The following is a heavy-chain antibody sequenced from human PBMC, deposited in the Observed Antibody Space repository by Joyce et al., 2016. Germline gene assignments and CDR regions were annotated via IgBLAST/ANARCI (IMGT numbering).Heavy chain of an antibody. CDR1: GFSFSNRG. CDR2: ISFDGNIN. V-gene: IGHV3-30*03. Sequence: QVQLVESGGGVVQPGRSLRLSGAASGFSFSNRGIHWVRQAPGKGLEWVAVISFDGNINDYADSVKGRLTISRDNSKNTVSLQMNSLRDEDTAVYYCETAEGAFDYWGQGTLVTVSS. CDR3: ETAEGAFDY. J-gene: IGHJ4*02. D-gene: IGHD3-16*01.